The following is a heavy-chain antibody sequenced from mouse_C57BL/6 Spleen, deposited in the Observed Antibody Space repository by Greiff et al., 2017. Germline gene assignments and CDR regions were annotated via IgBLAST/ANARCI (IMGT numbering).Heavy chain of an antibody. CDR2: ISDGGSYT. D-gene: IGHD1-1*01. J-gene: IGHJ3*01. CDR3: ARGGAVVATPFAY. CDR1: GFTFSSYA. Sequence: EVQRVESGGGLVKPGGSLKLSCAASGFTFSSYAMSWVRQTPEKRLEWVATISDGGSYTYYPDNVKGRFTISRDNAKNNLYLRMSHLKSEDTAMYYCARGGAVVATPFAYWGQGTLVTVSA. V-gene: IGHV5-4*01.